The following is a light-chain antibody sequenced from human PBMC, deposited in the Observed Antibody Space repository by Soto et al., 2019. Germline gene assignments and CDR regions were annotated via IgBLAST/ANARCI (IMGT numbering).Light chain of an antibody. V-gene: IGKV4-1*01. CDR3: QQYYSTPPT. CDR1: QSVLYSSNNKTS. Sequence: DIVMTQSPDSLAVSLGERATINGKSSQSVLYSSNNKTSLAWYQQKPGKPPKLLIYWASTRESGVPDRFSGSGSGTDFTLTISSLQAEDVAVYFCQQYYSTPPTFVQGTKVEIK. J-gene: IGKJ1*01. CDR2: WAS.